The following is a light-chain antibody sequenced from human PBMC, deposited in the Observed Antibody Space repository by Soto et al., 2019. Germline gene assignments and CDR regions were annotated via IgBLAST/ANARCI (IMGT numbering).Light chain of an antibody. CDR3: QQRSNWPLT. CDR1: QGVTTN. J-gene: IGKJ5*01. Sequence: EIVMTQSPATLSVSPGERATLSCRAGQGVTTNFAWYQQKSGQSPRLLIYDVSIRATGVPARFSATGSETDFTLTISSLEPEDFAVYYCQQRSNWPLTFGQGTRLET. V-gene: IGKV3-11*01. CDR2: DVS.